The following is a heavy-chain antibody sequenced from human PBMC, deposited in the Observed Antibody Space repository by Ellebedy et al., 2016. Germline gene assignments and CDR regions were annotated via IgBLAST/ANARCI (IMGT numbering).Heavy chain of an antibody. CDR2: IYYSGST. Sequence: SETLSLTCTVSGGSISSSSYYWGWIRQPPGKGLEWIGSIYYSGSTYYNPSLKSRVTISVDTSKNQFSLKLSSVTAADTAVYYCARHGHSSGWAGYYYGMDVWGQGTTVTVSS. CDR1: GGSISSSSYY. CDR3: ARHGHSSGWAGYYYGMDV. V-gene: IGHV4-39*01. J-gene: IGHJ6*02. D-gene: IGHD6-19*01.